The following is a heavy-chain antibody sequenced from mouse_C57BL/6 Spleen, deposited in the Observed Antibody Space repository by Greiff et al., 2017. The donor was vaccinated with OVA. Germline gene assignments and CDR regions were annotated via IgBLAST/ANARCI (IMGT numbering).Heavy chain of an antibody. CDR2: IDPSDSYT. V-gene: IGHV1-50*01. D-gene: IGHD2-3*01. J-gene: IGHJ3*01. CDR3: ARSPHYDGYYAWFAY. Sequence: VQLQQPGAELVKPGASVKLSCKASGYTFTSYWMQWVKQRPGQGLEWIGEIDPSDSYTNYNQKFKGKATLTVDTSSSTAYMQLSSLTSEDSAVYYCARSPHYDGYYAWFAYWCQGTLVTVSA. CDR1: GYTFTSYW.